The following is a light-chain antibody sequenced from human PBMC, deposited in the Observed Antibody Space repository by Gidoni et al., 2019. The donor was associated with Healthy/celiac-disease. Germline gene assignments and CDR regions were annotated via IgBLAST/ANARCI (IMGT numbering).Light chain of an antibody. CDR1: SSDVGGYNY. Sequence: QSALPQPASVSGSPGQSITSSCTGTSSDVGGYNYVSWYQQHPGKATKLMIYDVSNRPSGVSNRFSGSKSGNTASLTISGLQAEDEADYYCSSYTSSSTVVFGGGTKLTVL. CDR3: SSYTSSSTVV. CDR2: DVS. V-gene: IGLV2-14*01. J-gene: IGLJ2*01.